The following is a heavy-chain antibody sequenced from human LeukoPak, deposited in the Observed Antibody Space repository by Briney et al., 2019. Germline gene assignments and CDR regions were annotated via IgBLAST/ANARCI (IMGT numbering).Heavy chain of an antibody. J-gene: IGHJ4*02. Sequence: GRSLRLSCAASGFTFSSYAMHWVRQAPGKGLEWGAVISYDGSNKYYADSVKGRFTISRDNSKHTLYLQMNSLRAEDTAVYYCARDSQYYYGSGGDLDYWGQGTLVTISS. CDR2: ISYDGSNK. CDR3: ARDSQYYYGSGGDLDY. CDR1: GFTFSSYA. D-gene: IGHD3-10*01. V-gene: IGHV3-30*04.